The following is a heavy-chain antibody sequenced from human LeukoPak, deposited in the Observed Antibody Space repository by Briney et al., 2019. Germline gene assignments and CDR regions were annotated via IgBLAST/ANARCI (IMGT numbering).Heavy chain of an antibody. Sequence: PGGSLRLSCAASGFTVSSNYMSWVHQAPGKGLEWVSILYSAGATYYADSVRGRFTISRDSSKNTVCLQMNSLRAEDTAVYYCASGGMGARKYYSDPFHYWGQGTLVTVSS. J-gene: IGHJ4*02. CDR2: LYSAGAT. CDR1: GFTVSSNY. D-gene: IGHD3-10*01. CDR3: ASGGMGARKYYSDPFHY. V-gene: IGHV3-53*01.